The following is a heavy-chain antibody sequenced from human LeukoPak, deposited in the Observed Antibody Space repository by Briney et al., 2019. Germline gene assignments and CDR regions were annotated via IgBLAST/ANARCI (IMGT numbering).Heavy chain of an antibody. V-gene: IGHV3-64D*09. CDR3: VKFPDW. J-gene: IGHJ4*02. CDR2: ISSIGGGT. CDR1: GFTFGTFA. Sequence: PGGSLRLSCSASGFTFGTFAMHWVRQAPGKGPEYISTISSIGGGTDYTDSVKGRFTISRDNYKNTLFLQMSSLRAEDTAVYYCVKFPDWWGQGTLVTVSS. D-gene: IGHD3/OR15-3a*01.